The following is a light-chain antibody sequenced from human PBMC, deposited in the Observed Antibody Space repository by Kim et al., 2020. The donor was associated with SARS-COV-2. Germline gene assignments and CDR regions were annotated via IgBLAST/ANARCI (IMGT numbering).Light chain of an antibody. Sequence: EIVLTQSPATLSLSPGERATLSCRASQSVSSYLAWYQQKPGQAPRLLIYHASNRATGIPARFSGSGSGTDFTLTISSLEPEDFAVYYCQQRSNLLTFGGGTKVEIK. CDR3: QQRSNLLT. J-gene: IGKJ4*01. CDR2: HAS. CDR1: QSVSSY. V-gene: IGKV3-11*01.